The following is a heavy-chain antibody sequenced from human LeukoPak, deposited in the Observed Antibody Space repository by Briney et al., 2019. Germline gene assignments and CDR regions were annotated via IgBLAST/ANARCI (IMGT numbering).Heavy chain of an antibody. Sequence: ASVKVSCKASGYTFTTYGISWVRQAPGQGLEWMGWISTFNGDTNYAPKLQGRVTMTTDTSTSTAYMELRSLRSDDTAVYYCARYSFLGPAGQWGQGTLVTVSS. J-gene: IGHJ4*02. CDR3: ARYSFLGPAGQ. CDR2: ISTFNGDT. CDR1: GYTFTTYG. V-gene: IGHV1-18*01. D-gene: IGHD2-2*01.